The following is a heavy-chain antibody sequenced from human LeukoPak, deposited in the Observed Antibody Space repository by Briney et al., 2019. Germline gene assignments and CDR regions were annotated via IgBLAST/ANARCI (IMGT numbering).Heavy chain of an antibody. J-gene: IGHJ6*02. CDR3: ARVPMDSSGYWSYYYGMDV. Sequence: SVKVSCKASGGTLSSYAISWVRQAPGQGLEWMGRIIPIFGIANYAQKFQGRVTITADKSTSTAYMELSSLRSEDTAVYYCARVPMDSSGYWSYYYGMDVWGQGTTVTVSS. V-gene: IGHV1-69*04. D-gene: IGHD3-22*01. CDR1: GGTLSSYA. CDR2: IIPIFGIA.